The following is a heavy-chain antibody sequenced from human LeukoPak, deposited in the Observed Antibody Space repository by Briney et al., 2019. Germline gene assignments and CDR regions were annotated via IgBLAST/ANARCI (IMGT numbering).Heavy chain of an antibody. Sequence: GASVKVSCKASRGTFSSYAISWVRQAPGQGLEWMGGIIPIFGTANYAQKFQGRVTITADESTSTAYMELSSLRSEDTAVYYCAREYKRYQLLSYYFDYWGQGTLVTVSS. CDR2: IIPIFGTA. CDR3: AREYKRYQLLSYYFDY. CDR1: RGTFSSYA. D-gene: IGHD2-2*01. J-gene: IGHJ4*02. V-gene: IGHV1-69*13.